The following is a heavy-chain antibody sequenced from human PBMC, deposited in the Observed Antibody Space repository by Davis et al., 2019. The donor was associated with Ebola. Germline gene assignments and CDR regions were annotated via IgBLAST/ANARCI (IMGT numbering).Heavy chain of an antibody. J-gene: IGHJ4*02. CDR3: ARGTSGAEH. Sequence: MPSETLSLTCAVYSDSLRGYYWTWVRQPPGKGLEWIGEVLYTGSTNYNPSLKSRVTISVDTSKNQFSLKLRSVTAADTAVYYCARGTSGAEHWGQGTLATVSS. V-gene: IGHV4-34*12. D-gene: IGHD7-27*01. CDR1: SDSLRGYY. CDR2: VLYTGST.